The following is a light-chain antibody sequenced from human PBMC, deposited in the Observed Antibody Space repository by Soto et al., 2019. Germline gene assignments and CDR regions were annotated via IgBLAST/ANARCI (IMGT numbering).Light chain of an antibody. Sequence: QSALTQPPSASGSPGQSVTISCTGTSSDVGGYNYVSWYQQHPGKAPKLMIYDVSKRPSGVPARFSGSKSGNTASLTVSGLQDEDEADYYCSSYARTHIVFGTGTKLTVL. J-gene: IGLJ1*01. CDR3: SSYARTHIV. V-gene: IGLV2-8*01. CDR2: DVS. CDR1: SSDVGGYNY.